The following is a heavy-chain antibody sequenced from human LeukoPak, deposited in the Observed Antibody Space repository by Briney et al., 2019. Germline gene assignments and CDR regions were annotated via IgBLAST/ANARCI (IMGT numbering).Heavy chain of an antibody. V-gene: IGHV4-59*01. D-gene: IGHD5-24*01. CDR3: ARSRDGYNWSYFDY. CDR1: GGSFSGYY. J-gene: IGHJ4*02. CDR2: IYYSGST. Sequence: SETLSLTCAVYGGSFSGYYWSWIRQPPGKGLEWIGYIYYSGSTNYNPSLKSRVTISVDTSKNQFSLKLSSVTAADTAVYYCARSRDGYNWSYFDYWGQGTLVTVSS.